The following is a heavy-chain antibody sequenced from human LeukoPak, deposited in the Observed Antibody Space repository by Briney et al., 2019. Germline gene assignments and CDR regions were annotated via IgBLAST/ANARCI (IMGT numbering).Heavy chain of an antibody. CDR3: ATRTSSRDGYNYYFDY. CDR1: GGSFSGYY. J-gene: IGHJ4*02. Sequence: SETLSLTCAVYGGSFSGYYWSWTRQPPGKGLEWIGEINHSGSTNYNPSLKSRVTISVDTSKNQFSLELSSVTAADTAVYYCATRTSSRDGYNYYFDYWGQGTLVTVSS. D-gene: IGHD5-24*01. V-gene: IGHV4-34*01. CDR2: INHSGST.